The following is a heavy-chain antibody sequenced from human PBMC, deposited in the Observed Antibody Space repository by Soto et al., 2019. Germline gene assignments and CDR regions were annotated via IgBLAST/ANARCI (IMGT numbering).Heavy chain of an antibody. D-gene: IGHD3-3*01. J-gene: IGHJ4*02. CDR2: IIPIFGTA. CDR1: GGTFSSYA. Sequence: SVQVSCKASGGTFSSYAISWVRQAPGQGLEWMGGIIPIFGTANYAQKFQGRVTITADESTSTAYMELSSLRSEDTAVYYCACTFDRFGVVLPAYWGRGTLVTGSS. CDR3: ACTFDRFGVVLPAY. V-gene: IGHV1-69*13.